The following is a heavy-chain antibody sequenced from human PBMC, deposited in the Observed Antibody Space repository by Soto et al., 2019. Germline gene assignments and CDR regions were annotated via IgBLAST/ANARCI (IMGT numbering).Heavy chain of an antibody. J-gene: IGHJ4*02. CDR1: ETSFSTYA. Sequence: EVQLLQSGGGLVQPGGSLPISVAAPETSFSTYAMGWVRQTPGKGLEWVSAFSGSGLSPFYADPVRGRFFISGDNSKNTLSLQMNSLSAEDTAVYYCAKSETLVRGVVSFLFDSCGQGALVTVSS. CDR2: FSGSGLSP. CDR3: AKSETLVRGVVSFLFDS. V-gene: IGHV3-23*01. D-gene: IGHD3-10*01.